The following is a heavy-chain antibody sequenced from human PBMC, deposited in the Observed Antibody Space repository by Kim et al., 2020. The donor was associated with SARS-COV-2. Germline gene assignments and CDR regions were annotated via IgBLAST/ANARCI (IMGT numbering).Heavy chain of an antibody. CDR2: INPNSGGT. V-gene: IGHV1-2*02. CDR1: GYTFTGYY. Sequence: ASVKVSCKASGYTFTGYYMHWVRQAPGQGLEWMGWINPNSGGTNYAQKFQGRVTMTRDTSISTAYMELSRLRSDDTAVYYCASFNVDTAMGCDYWGQGTLVTVSS. D-gene: IGHD5-18*01. CDR3: ASFNVDTAMGCDY. J-gene: IGHJ4*02.